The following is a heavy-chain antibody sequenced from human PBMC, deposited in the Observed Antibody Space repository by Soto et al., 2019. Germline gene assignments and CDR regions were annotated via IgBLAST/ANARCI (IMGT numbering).Heavy chain of an antibody. CDR3: ARSAGWYAIHA. Sequence: QVQLQESGPGLVKPSGTLSLTCAVSGDAVSSPYYWCWVRQPPGKGLEWIGEVFHTGTTSYNPSLRSRVTNSMDKSINQCSLDLSSVTAADTAVYYCARSAGWYAIHAWGPGTRVIVSS. J-gene: IGHJ5*02. CDR2: VFHTGTT. D-gene: IGHD6-19*01. CDR1: GDAVSSPYY. V-gene: IGHV4-4*02.